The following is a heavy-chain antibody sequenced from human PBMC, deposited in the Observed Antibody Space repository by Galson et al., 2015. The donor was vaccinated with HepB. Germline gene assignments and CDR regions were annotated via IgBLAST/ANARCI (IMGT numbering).Heavy chain of an antibody. V-gene: IGHV3-23*01. D-gene: IGHD3-22*01. J-gene: IGHJ4*02. CDR1: GFTFNYHA. CDR2: ISGSGGST. CDR3: AKDYLPYYDRWGSYSDLYYFDY. Sequence: RLSCAASGFTFNYHAMNWVRQAPGKGLEWVASISGSGGSTYYADSVKGRFTVSRDNSLDTVDLQMDSLRVDDTAVYYCAKDYLPYYDRWGSYSDLYYFDYWGQGTLVTVSS.